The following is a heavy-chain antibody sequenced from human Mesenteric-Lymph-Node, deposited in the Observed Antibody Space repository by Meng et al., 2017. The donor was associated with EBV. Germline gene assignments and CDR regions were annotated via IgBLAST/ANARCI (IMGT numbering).Heavy chain of an antibody. Sequence: QIHFKELVLTLVNPTKTLTLTCTFSGFSLSTRGVLVGWIRQPPGQALEWLALVYWDDDKRYSPSLKSRLSITKNTSKNQVVLTMADMDPVDTGTYYCAGWSARLEYWGPGTLVTVSS. CDR2: VYWDDDK. D-gene: IGHD3-3*01. V-gene: IGHV2-5*02. J-gene: IGHJ4*02. CDR3: AGWSARLEY. CDR1: GFSLSTRGVL.